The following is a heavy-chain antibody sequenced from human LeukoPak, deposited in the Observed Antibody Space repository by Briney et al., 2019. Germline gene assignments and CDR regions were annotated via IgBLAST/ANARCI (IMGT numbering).Heavy chain of an antibody. CDR3: ARSTVVTQYFDY. V-gene: IGHV1-46*01. CDR2: INPSGGST. Sequence: GASVTVSCKASGYTFTSYYMHWVRQAPGQGLEWMGIINPSGGSTSYAQKFQGRVTMTRDTSTSTVYMELSSLRSEDTAVYYCARSTVVTQYFDYWGQGTLVTVSS. CDR1: GYTFTSYY. J-gene: IGHJ4*02. D-gene: IGHD4-23*01.